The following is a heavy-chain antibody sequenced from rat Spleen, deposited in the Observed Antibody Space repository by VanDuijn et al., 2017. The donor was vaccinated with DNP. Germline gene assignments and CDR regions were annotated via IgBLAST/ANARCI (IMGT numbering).Heavy chain of an antibody. CDR3: ASHRTIRPYYYSMDA. CDR1: GFTFSDYY. J-gene: IGHJ4*01. CDR2: ISYNGGTP. Sequence: EVLLVESDGGLVQPGRSLKLSCAVSGFTFSDYYMAWVRQAPAKGLEWVATISYNGGTPYYRDSVKGRFTISRDNAQSTLYLQMDSLRSEDTATYYCASHRTIRPYYYSMDAWGQGASVTVSS. V-gene: IGHV5-7*01.